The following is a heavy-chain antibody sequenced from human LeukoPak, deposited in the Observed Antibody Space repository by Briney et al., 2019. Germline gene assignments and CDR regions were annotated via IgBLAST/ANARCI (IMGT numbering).Heavy chain of an antibody. CDR1: GGSFSGYY. CDR2: INHSGST. V-gene: IGHV4-34*01. Sequence: SETLSLTCAVYGGSFSGYYWSWIRQPPGKGLEWIGEINHSGSTNYNPSLKSRVTISVDTSKNQFSLKLSSVTAADTAVYYCARGLTMVRGVIAEPDYWGQGTQVTVSS. J-gene: IGHJ4*02. CDR3: ARGLTMVRGVIAEPDY. D-gene: IGHD3-10*01.